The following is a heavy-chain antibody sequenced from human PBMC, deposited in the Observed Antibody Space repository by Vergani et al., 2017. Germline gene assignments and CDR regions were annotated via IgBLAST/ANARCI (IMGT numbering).Heavy chain of an antibody. V-gene: IGHV1-18*01. D-gene: IGHD2-2*01. CDR2: ISAYNGNT. CDR1: GYTFTSYG. CDR3: AGDRQTYQLPQGGIGFDP. J-gene: IGHJ5*02. Sequence: QVQLVQSGAEVKKPGASVKVSCKASGYTFTSYGISWVRQAPGQGLEWMGWISAYNGNTNYAQKLQGRVTMTTDTSTSTAYMELRSLRSDDTAVYYFAGDRQTYQLPQGGIGFDPWGQGTLVTVSS.